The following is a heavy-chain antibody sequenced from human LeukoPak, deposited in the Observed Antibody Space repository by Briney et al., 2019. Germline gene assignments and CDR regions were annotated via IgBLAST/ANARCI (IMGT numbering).Heavy chain of an antibody. J-gene: IGHJ4*02. D-gene: IGHD2-15*01. CDR1: GFTFSSYA. CDR3: AKLTRSSYSPFDY. Sequence: PGGSLRLSCAASGFTFSSYAMSWVRQAPGKGLDWVSAISGSGGSTYYADSVKGRFTISRDNSKNTLYLQMNSLRAEDTAVYYCAKLTRSSYSPFDYWGQGTLVTVSS. CDR2: ISGSGGST. V-gene: IGHV3-23*01.